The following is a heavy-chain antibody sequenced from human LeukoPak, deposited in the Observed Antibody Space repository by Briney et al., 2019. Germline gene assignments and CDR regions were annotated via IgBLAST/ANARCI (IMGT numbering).Heavy chain of an antibody. CDR2: INHSGST. V-gene: IGHV4-34*01. CDR3: ARSPIQPLDY. D-gene: IGHD5-18*01. Sequence: SETLSLTCAVYGGSFSGYYWSWIRQPPGKGLEWIGEINHSGSTNYNPSLKSRVTISVDTSKNQSSLKLSSVTAADTAVYYCARSPIQPLDYWGQGTLVTVSS. J-gene: IGHJ4*02. CDR1: GGSFSGYY.